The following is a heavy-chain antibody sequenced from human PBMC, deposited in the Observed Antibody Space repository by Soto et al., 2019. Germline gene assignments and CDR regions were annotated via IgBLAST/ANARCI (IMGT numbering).Heavy chain of an antibody. V-gene: IGHV3-23*01. D-gene: IGHD3-22*01. CDR3: AKYQPMTQPRPYFDY. CDR1: GVTFSSYA. CDR2: ISSSGGST. J-gene: IGHJ4*02. Sequence: EVQLLESGGDLIQPGGSLRLSCAASGVTFSSYAMSWVRQAPGKGLGWVSAISSSGGSTFYADSVKGRFTISRDNSRNTLYLQMNSLRADDTAIYYCAKYQPMTQPRPYFDYWGQGTLVTVSS.